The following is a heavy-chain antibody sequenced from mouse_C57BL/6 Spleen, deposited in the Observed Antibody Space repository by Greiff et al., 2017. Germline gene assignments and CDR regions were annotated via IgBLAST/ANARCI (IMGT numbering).Heavy chain of an antibody. CDR2: IDPETGGT. V-gene: IGHV1-15*01. CDR1: GYTFTDYE. CDR3: TRGPTVVATGDY. D-gene: IGHD1-1*01. J-gene: IGHJ2*01. Sequence: VQLQQSGAELVRPGASVTLSCKASGYTFTDYEMHWVKQTPVHGLEWIGAIDPETGGTAYNQKFKGKAILTADKSSSTAYMELRSLTSEDSAVYYCTRGPTVVATGDYWGQGTTLTVSS.